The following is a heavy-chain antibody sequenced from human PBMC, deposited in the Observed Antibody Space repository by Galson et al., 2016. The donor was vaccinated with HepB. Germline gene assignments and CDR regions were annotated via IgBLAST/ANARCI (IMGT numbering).Heavy chain of an antibody. Sequence: SLRLSCAASGFSFRSYAMHWVRQVPGKGLAWVAVISFDGSDEYYADSVKGRFPISRDNYKNTLYLQMNSLRVEDTAVYYCARGPGSYYRGREYYYGMDVWGQGTTVTVSS. D-gene: IGHD3-10*01. V-gene: IGHV3-30*04. CDR2: ISFDGSDE. J-gene: IGHJ6*02. CDR1: GFSFRSYA. CDR3: ARGPGSYYRGREYYYGMDV.